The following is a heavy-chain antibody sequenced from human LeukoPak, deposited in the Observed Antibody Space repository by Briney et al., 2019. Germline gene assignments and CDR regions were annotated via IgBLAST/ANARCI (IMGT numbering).Heavy chain of an antibody. CDR3: ARANRRAYCGGDCPRAEYFQH. Sequence: SETLSLTCTVSGGSISSGGYYWSWIRQHPGKGLEWIGYIYYSGSTYYNPSLKSRVTISVDTSKNQFSLKLSSVTAADTAVYYCARANRRAYCGGDCPRAEYFQHWGQGTLVTVSS. CDR1: GGSISSGGYY. V-gene: IGHV4-31*03. D-gene: IGHD2-21*02. CDR2: IYYSGST. J-gene: IGHJ1*01.